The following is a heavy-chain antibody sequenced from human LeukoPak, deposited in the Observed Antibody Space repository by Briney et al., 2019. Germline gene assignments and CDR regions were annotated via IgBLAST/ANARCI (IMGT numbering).Heavy chain of an antibody. CDR1: GFTFSSYG. D-gene: IGHD1-26*01. Sequence: GGSLRLSCSASGFTFSSYGMHWVRQAPGKGLEYVSGISNKGGSTYYADSVKGRFTISRDNSKNTLHLQMSSLRADDTAVYYCVKSGTWADFDSWGQGALVTVSS. CDR2: ISNKGGST. V-gene: IGHV3-64D*09. CDR3: VKSGTWADFDS. J-gene: IGHJ4*02.